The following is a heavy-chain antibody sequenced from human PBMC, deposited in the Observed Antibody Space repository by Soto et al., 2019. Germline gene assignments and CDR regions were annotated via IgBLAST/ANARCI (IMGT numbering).Heavy chain of an antibody. CDR1: GGSISSGGYY. Sequence: SETLSLTCTVSGGSISSGGYYGSWIRQHPGKGLEWIGYIYYSGSTYYNPSLKSRVTISVDTSKNQFSLKLSSVTAADTAVYYCARVQYCSSTSCSPEDYYYYGMDVWGQGTTVTVSS. V-gene: IGHV4-31*03. CDR2: IYYSGST. D-gene: IGHD2-2*01. J-gene: IGHJ6*02. CDR3: ARVQYCSSTSCSPEDYYYYGMDV.